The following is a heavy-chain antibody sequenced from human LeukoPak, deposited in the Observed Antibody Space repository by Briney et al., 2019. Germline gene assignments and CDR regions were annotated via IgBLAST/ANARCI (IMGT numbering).Heavy chain of an antibody. CDR3: ARAPHYYGSGSYYNQWKYYGMDV. CDR1: GYTFTSYD. Sequence: WASVKVSCKASGYTFTSYDINWVRQATGQGLEWMGWMNPNSGNTGYAQKFQGRVTITRNTSISTAYMELSSLRSDDTAVYYCARAPHYYGSGSYYNQWKYYGMDVWGQGTTVTVSS. J-gene: IGHJ6*02. V-gene: IGHV1-8*03. CDR2: MNPNSGNT. D-gene: IGHD3-10*01.